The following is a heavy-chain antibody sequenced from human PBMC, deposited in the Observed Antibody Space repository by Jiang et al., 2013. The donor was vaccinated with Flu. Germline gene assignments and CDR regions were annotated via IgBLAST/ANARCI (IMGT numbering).Heavy chain of an antibody. CDR3: ASTISVTTRFDWYFDL. J-gene: IGHJ2*01. V-gene: IGHV4-30-4*01. CDR2: IYYSGST. D-gene: IGHD4-17*01. Sequence: GPGLVKPSQTLSLTCTVSGGSISSGDYYWSWIRQPPGKGLEWIGYIYYSGSTYYNPSLKSRVTISVDTSKNQFSLKLSSVTAADTAVYYCASTISVTTRFDWYFDLWGRGTLVTVSS. CDR1: GGSISSGDYY.